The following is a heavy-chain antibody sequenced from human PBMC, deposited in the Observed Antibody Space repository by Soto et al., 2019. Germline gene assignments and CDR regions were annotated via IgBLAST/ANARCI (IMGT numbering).Heavy chain of an antibody. V-gene: IGHV3-23*01. Sequence: GGSLRLSCAASGFTFSSYAMSWVRQAPGKGMEWVSAISGSGGSTYYADSVKGRFTISRDNSKNTLYLQMNSLRAEDTAVYYCAKGATYYFFLTGYPDSCMVFWCQGTTGTVFS. CDR2: ISGSGGST. J-gene: IGHJ6*02. CDR1: GFTFSSYA. D-gene: IGHD3-9*01. CDR3: AKGATYYFFLTGYPDSCMVF.